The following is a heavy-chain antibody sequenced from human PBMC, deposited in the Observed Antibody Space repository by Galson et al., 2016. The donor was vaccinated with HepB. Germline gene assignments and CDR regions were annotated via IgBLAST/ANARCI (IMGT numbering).Heavy chain of an antibody. V-gene: IGHV2-5*01. D-gene: IGHD3-16*01. J-gene: IGHJ4*02. Sequence: VGWLRQPPGKAPEWLALIYWNDDKRYSPFLKSRLTITKDTSKSQVVLTMTNMDPVDTGTYYCAHTAPLGLEFSRDHFDYWGQGTLVTVSS. CDR3: AHTAPLGLEFSRDHFDY. CDR2: IYWNDDK.